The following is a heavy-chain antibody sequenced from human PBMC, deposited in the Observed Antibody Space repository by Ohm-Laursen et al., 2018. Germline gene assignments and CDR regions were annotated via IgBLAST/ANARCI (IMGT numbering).Heavy chain of an antibody. CDR1: GFTFSDYY. V-gene: IGHV3-74*01. CDR3: ARGRIQLWS. CDR2: INSDGSST. D-gene: IGHD5-18*01. Sequence: SLRLSCAASGFTFSDYYMSWVRQAPGKGLEWVSGINSDGSSTSYADSVKGRFTISRDNAKNTLYLQMNSLRAEDTAVYYCARGRIQLWSWGQGTLVTVSS. J-gene: IGHJ5*02.